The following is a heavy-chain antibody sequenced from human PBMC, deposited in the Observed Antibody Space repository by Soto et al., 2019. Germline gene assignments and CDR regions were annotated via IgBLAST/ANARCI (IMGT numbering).Heavy chain of an antibody. CDR3: ARELYSSSFDY. J-gene: IGHJ4*02. CDR2: IYYSGST. D-gene: IGHD6-6*01. V-gene: IGHV4-31*03. Sequence: SETLSLTCTVSGGSISGGKYYWSWIRQHPGKGPEWIGYIYYSGSTSYNPSLKSRVTISIDTSKNQLSLKLSSVTAADTAVYYCARELYSSSFDYWGQGTLVTVSS. CDR1: GGSISGGKYY.